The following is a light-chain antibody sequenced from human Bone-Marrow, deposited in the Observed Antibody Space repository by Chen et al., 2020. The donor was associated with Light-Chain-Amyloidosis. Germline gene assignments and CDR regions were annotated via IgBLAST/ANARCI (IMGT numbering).Light chain of an antibody. CDR2: SDN. Sequence: QSVLTQPPSASGTPGQRVTISCSGSSSNIGSNTVDWFQQLPGTAPKLLIHSDNQRPSGVPDRFPGSKSDTSASLAISVLQSEDEADYYCATWDDSLTGRVFGGGTKLTVL. V-gene: IGLV1-44*01. CDR1: SSNIGSNT. J-gene: IGLJ3*02. CDR3: ATWDDSLTGRV.